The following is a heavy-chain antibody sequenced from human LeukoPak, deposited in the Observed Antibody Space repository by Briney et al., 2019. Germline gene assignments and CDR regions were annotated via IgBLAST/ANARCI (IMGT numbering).Heavy chain of an antibody. J-gene: IGHJ4*02. CDR2: IDPSDSYT. Sequence: PGESLKISCKGSGYSFTGYWISWVRQLPGKGLEWMGRIDPSDSYTNYSPSFQGHVTISADKSISTAYLQWSSLKASDTAMYYCARHCSGGSCYSDYWGQGTLVTVSS. D-gene: IGHD2-15*01. V-gene: IGHV5-10-1*01. CDR3: ARHCSGGSCYSDY. CDR1: GYSFTGYW.